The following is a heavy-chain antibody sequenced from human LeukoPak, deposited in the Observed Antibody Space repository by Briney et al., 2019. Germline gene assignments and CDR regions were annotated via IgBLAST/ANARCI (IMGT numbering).Heavy chain of an antibody. V-gene: IGHV3-7*04. CDR1: GSTFSNYY. Sequence: GGCLRLSYAASGSTFSNYYMSWVRQEPGKGLEWVANIKLDVGNKYDVASVKGRFTISRDNAKNSLYLQMDSLRAEDTAVYYCARLRPYSSSWYAYYGMDVWGQGATATVSS. D-gene: IGHD6-13*01. J-gene: IGHJ6*02. CDR3: ARLRPYSSSWYAYYGMDV. CDR2: IKLDVGNK.